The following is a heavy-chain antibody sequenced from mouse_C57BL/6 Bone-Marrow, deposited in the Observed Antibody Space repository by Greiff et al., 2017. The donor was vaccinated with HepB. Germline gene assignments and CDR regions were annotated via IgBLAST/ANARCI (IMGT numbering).Heavy chain of an antibody. D-gene: IGHD2-4*01. CDR1: GYTFTDYN. J-gene: IGHJ2*01. CDR3: ARRRLRRGDYFDY. V-gene: IGHV1-18*01. CDR2: INPNNGGT. Sequence: VQLKESGPELVKPGASVKIPCKASGYTFTDYNMDWVKQSHGKSLEWIGDINPNNGGTIYNQKFKGKATLTVDKSSSTAYMELRSLTSEDTAVYYCARRRLRRGDYFDYWGQGTTLTVSS.